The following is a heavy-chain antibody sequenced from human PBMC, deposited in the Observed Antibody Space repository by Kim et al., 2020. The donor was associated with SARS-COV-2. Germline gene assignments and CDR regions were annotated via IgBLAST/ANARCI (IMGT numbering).Heavy chain of an antibody. CDR3: ASPTDRTGDFFDY. Sequence: GGSLRLSCAASGFTFRNYAMSWVRQAPGKGLEWVSGISGSGETTHYADSVKGRFTASRDNFNNRLYLQMNSLRPDDTAVYYCASPTDRTGDFFDYWGQGTLVTVSS. J-gene: IGHJ4*02. CDR1: GFTFRNYA. V-gene: IGHV3-23*01. D-gene: IGHD2-8*02. CDR2: ISGSGETT.